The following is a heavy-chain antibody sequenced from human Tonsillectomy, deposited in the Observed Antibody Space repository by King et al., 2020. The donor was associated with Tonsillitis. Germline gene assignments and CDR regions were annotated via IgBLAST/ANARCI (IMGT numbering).Heavy chain of an antibody. Sequence: VQLVESGGGLVQPGGSLRLSCAASGFTFSKYAMSWVRQAPGKGLEWVTGISDSGDSTNYADSVKGRFTISRDNSKNTLSLQMNSLRADDTAVYHCAKHRTDYYGSGSYFDSWGQGTLVTVSS. CDR1: GFTFSKYA. CDR3: AKHRTDYYGSGSYFDS. D-gene: IGHD3-10*01. J-gene: IGHJ4*02. CDR2: ISDSGDST. V-gene: IGHV3-23*04.